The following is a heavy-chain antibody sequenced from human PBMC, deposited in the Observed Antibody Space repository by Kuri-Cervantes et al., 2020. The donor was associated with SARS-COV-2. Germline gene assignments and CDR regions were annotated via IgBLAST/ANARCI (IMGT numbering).Heavy chain of an antibody. Sequence: SETLSLTCTVSHEPLYSSSHFWGWIRQSLGKGLEWIGSVFYSGTTYYNPSLQSRVTVSVDLSKNQFSLSLQSVTAADTAVYYCVRDHDYGSRNKFDFWGPGALITDSS. CDR1: HEPLYSSSHF. CDR2: VFYSGTT. D-gene: IGHD6-13*01. CDR3: VRDHDYGSRNKFDF. J-gene: IGHJ4*02. V-gene: IGHV4-39*02.